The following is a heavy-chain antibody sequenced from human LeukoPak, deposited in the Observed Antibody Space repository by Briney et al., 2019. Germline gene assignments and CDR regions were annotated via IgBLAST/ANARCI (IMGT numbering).Heavy chain of an antibody. V-gene: IGHV3-66*01. CDR3: AGRGDGNLYYFDH. D-gene: IGHD5-24*01. CDR1: GFTVSSNY. J-gene: IGHJ4*02. Sequence: GGSLRLSCAASGFTVSSNYMSWVRQAPGKGLEWVSVIYPDENDATTHYVASVKCRFSISRDNSKNTLYLQMNSLRPEDTAVYYCAGRGDGNLYYFDHWGQGTLVTASS. CDR2: IYPDENDATT.